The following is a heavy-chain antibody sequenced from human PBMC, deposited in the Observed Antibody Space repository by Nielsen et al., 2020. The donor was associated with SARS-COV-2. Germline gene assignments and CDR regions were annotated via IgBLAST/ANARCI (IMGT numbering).Heavy chain of an antibody. CDR2: IIPIFDTA. CDR1: GGIFSSYA. Sequence: SVKVSCKASGGIFSSYAISWVRQAPGQGLEWLGGIIPIFDTANYAQRFQGRVTITADEPTGTAYMELNSLRSEDTAVYYCASSHFNDTRGNLPWDRNYYYYMEVWGKGTTVTVSS. D-gene: IGHD3-22*01. V-gene: IGHV1-69*13. CDR3: ASSHFNDTRGNLPWDRNYYYYMEV. J-gene: IGHJ6*03.